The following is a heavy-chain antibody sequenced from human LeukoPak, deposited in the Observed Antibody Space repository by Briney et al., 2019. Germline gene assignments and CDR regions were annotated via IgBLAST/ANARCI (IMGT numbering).Heavy chain of an antibody. Sequence: PGGSLGLSCLASGFTFSSYSMSWVRQAPGKGLEWVSALSDGKEIPYYADSVKGRFTVSRDSSKNTLYLQLSSLRAEDTAVYFCTREHDLWHEGGNWFDAWGQGTLVTVSS. J-gene: IGHJ5*02. CDR1: GFTFSSYS. V-gene: IGHV3-23*01. CDR2: LSDGKEIP. CDR3: TREHDLWHEGGNWFDA. D-gene: IGHD3-3*01.